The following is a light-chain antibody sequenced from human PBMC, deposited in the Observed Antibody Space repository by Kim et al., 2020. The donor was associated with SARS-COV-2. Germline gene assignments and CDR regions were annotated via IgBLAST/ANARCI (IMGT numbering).Light chain of an antibody. CDR2: LNSDGSH. CDR1: SGHSNYA. J-gene: IGLJ3*02. Sequence: ASVKLTCTLSSGHSNYAIAWHQQQPEKGPRYLMILNSDGSHSKGDGVPDRFSGSRSGAEGYLTISSLQSEDEADYHCQTWGIGIQEFGGGTKLTVL. V-gene: IGLV4-69*01. CDR3: QTWGIGIQE.